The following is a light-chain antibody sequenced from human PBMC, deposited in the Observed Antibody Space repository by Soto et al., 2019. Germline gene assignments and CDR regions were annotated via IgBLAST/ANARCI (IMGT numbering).Light chain of an antibody. CDR3: QQYNNYSGT. CDR2: KAS. Sequence: DVQMTQSPSTLSGSVGDRVTITCRASQTISSWLAWYQRKPGKAPKLLIYKASNLESGVPSRFSGSGSGTEFSLTISSLQPDDFAIYYCQQYNNYSGTFGQGTKVDIK. CDR1: QTISSW. V-gene: IGKV1-5*03. J-gene: IGKJ1*01.